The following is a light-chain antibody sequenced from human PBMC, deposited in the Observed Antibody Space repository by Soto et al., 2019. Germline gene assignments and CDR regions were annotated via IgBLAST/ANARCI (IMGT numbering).Light chain of an antibody. V-gene: IGKV3-15*01. J-gene: IGKJ5*01. CDR3: QQYNNWPPIT. Sequence: EIVMTHSPATLSVSPGERATLSCRASQSVSSNLAWYQQKPGQAPRLLIYGASTRATGIPARFSGSGSGTEFTLTISGMQSEDVAVYYCQQYNNWPPITFGQGTLLEIK. CDR2: GAS. CDR1: QSVSSN.